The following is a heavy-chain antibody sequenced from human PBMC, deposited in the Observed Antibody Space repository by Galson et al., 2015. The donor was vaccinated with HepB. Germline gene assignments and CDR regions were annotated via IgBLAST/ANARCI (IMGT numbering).Heavy chain of an antibody. CDR3: TTYFGYSSNWRANYQNHGMDV. CDR2: IKSKIDGGTR. Sequence: SLRLSCASSGFTFSDAYMIWVRQVPGKGLEWVGSIKSKIDGGTRDYAAPVKGRFSISRDDSKNTLNLQMNSLRSEDTGVYYCTTYFGYSSNWRANYQNHGMDVWGQGTTVTVSS. V-gene: IGHV3-15*01. D-gene: IGHD5-24*01. CDR1: GFTFSDAY. J-gene: IGHJ6*02.